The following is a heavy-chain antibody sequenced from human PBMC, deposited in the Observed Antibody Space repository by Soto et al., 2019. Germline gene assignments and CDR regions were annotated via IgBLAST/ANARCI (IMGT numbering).Heavy chain of an antibody. V-gene: IGHV1-2*02. CDR3: ARAVSRDGSSWYRGAYDS. CDR1: GYSFTAYY. CDR2: INPDTGGT. J-gene: IGHJ4*02. Sequence: QVRLLQSGAEVKKSGASVKVSCKASGYSFTAYYIHWVRQAPGQGLEWIGCINPDTGGTDYAHKFEDSVTLTRDTSITTAYLQMTGLKLNDTAVYYCARAVSRDGSSWYRGAYDSWGQGTLVTVSS. D-gene: IGHD6-13*01.